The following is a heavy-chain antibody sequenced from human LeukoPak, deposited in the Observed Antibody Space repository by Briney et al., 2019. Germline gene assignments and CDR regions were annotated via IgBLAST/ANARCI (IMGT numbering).Heavy chain of an antibody. CDR2: IRYDGSNK. D-gene: IGHD3-10*01. J-gene: IGHJ4*02. V-gene: IGHV3-30*02. Sequence: GGSLRLSCAASGFTFSSYGMHWVRQAPGKRLEWVAFIRYDGSNKYYADSVKGRFTISRDNSKNTLYLQMNSLRAEDTAVYYCAKAGIWFGELSFPYDYWGQGTLVTVSS. CDR1: GFTFSSYG. CDR3: AKAGIWFGELSFPYDY.